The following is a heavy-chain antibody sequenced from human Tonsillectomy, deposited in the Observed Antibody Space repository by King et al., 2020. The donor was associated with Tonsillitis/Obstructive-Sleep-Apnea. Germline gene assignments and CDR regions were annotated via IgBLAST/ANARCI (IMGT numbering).Heavy chain of an antibody. V-gene: IGHV3-64*01. CDR3: ARANCSTTSCLNDY. D-gene: IGHD2-2*01. Sequence: QLVQSGGNLVQPGGSLRLSCAASGFTFSSYAMHWVRQAPGKGLEYVSAISSHGGSTYYARSVKGRFTISRDNSKNTLFLQMGSLRAEDMAIYYCARANCSTTSCLNDYWGQGTLVTVSS. J-gene: IGHJ4*02. CDR1: GFTFSSYA. CDR2: ISSHGGST.